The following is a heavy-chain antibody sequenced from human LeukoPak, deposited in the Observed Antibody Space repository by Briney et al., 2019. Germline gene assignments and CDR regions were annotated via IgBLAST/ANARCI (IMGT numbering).Heavy chain of an antibody. V-gene: IGHV4-61*02. Sequence: SETLSLTCTVSGGSINSGSYYWSWIRQPAGKGLEWIGRIYTSGSTNYNPSLKSRVTISLDTSKNQFSLKLSSVTAADTAVYYCARVSYDSSGHSFDYWGQGTPVTVSS. CDR2: IYTSGST. CDR3: ARVSYDSSGHSFDY. J-gene: IGHJ4*02. CDR1: GGSINSGSYY. D-gene: IGHD3-22*01.